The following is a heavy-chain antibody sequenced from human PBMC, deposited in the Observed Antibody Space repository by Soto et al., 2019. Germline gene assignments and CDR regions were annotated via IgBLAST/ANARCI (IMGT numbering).Heavy chain of an antibody. CDR2: MNPNSGNT. D-gene: IGHD3-3*01. V-gene: IGHV1-8*01. CDR3: ARGPYYDFWSGYLSNYYYMDV. CDR1: GYTFTSYD. Sequence: ASVNVSCKASGYTFTSYDINWVRQATGQGLEWMGWMNPNSGNTGYAQKFQGRVTMTRNTSISTAYMELSSLRSEDTAVYYCARGPYYDFWSGYLSNYYYMDVWGKGTTVTVSS. J-gene: IGHJ6*03.